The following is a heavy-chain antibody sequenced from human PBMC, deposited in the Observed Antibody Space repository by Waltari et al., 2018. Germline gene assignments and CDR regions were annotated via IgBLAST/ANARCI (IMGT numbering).Heavy chain of an antibody. V-gene: IGHV3-53*01. Sequence: EVQLVESGGGLVQPGGSLRLSCAASGFPVISNYMSWVRQAPGKGLEWVAVIYSGGSTYYADSVKGRFTISRDNAKNTLYLQMNSLIAEDTAVYYCAREVFSMVRGGGGMDVWGQGTTVTVSS. CDR3: AREVFSMVRGGGGMDV. J-gene: IGHJ6*02. CDR2: IYSGGST. D-gene: IGHD3-10*01. CDR1: GFPVISNY.